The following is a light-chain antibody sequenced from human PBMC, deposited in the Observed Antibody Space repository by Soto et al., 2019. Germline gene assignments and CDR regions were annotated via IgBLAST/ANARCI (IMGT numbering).Light chain of an antibody. V-gene: IGKV1-17*01. CDR1: QGIGND. CDR3: LQHNIYPST. CDR2: AAS. J-gene: IGKJ3*01. Sequence: DIQMTQSPSSLSASVGDRVTITCRASQGIGNDLGWYQQRPGKAPKRLIYAASSLESGVPSRFSGSGSGTEFTRTISSLQPEDFATYYCLQHNIYPSTFGPGTKVDIK.